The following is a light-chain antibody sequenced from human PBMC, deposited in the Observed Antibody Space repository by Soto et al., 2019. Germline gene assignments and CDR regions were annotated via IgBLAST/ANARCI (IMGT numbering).Light chain of an antibody. Sequence: DIVLTQSPVTLSLSPGERATLSCRASQSVSAGYFAWYQQRPGQAPRLLIYETSSRTTGLPDRFSGSGSGTDFTLTISRLEPEDFALYYCQQYGDSPTFGQGTKVDIK. CDR1: QSVSAGY. V-gene: IGKV3-20*01. CDR2: ETS. J-gene: IGKJ1*01. CDR3: QQYGDSPT.